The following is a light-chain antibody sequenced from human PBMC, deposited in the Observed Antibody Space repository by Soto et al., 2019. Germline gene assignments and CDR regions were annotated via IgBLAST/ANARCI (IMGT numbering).Light chain of an antibody. CDR3: QSYGGSLNDVV. Sequence: QSVLTQPPSVSGALGQRVTISCTGSSSNIGANYDVHWYQQVSGTAPKLLIYDNNKRPSGVPDRFSGSNSGTSASLAITGLQAEDEADYYCQSYGGSLNDVVFGGGTKLTVL. V-gene: IGLV1-40*01. CDR2: DNN. J-gene: IGLJ2*01. CDR1: SSNIGANYD.